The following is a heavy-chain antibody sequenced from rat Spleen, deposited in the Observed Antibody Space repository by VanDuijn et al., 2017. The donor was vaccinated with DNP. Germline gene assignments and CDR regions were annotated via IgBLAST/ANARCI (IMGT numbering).Heavy chain of an antibody. V-gene: IGHV5-27*01. Sequence: EVQLVESGGGLVQPGRSLKLSCAASGFTFSNYYMAWVRQAPKKGLEWFATISTNGGGTYYRDSVRGRFTISRDNAEDTLFLQMNSLRSEDTATYYCTRATGFDYWGQGVMVTVSS. CDR1: GFTFSNYY. CDR3: TRATGFDY. CDR2: ISTNGGGT. J-gene: IGHJ2*01. D-gene: IGHD4-2*01.